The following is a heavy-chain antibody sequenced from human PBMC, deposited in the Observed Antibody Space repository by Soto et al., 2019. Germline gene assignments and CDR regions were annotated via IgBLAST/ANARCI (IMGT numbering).Heavy chain of an antibody. V-gene: IGHV4-34*01. CDR3: ARGHNVVVVAATSNWFDP. Sequence: QVQLQQWGAGLLKPSETLSLTCAVYGGSFSGYYWSWIRQPPGKGLEWIGEINHSGSTNYNPSLKSRITIAVDTSKNQFSLKLSSVTAAATAVYYCARGHNVVVVAATSNWFDPWGQGTLVTVSS. J-gene: IGHJ5*02. CDR2: INHSGST. D-gene: IGHD2-15*01. CDR1: GGSFSGYY.